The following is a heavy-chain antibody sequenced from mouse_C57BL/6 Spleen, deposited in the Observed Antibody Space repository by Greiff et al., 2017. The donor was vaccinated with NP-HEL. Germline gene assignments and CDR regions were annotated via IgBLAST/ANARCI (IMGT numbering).Heavy chain of an antibody. J-gene: IGHJ4*01. CDR1: GFSLTSYG. Sequence: VKLMESGPGLVQPSQSLSITCTVSGFSLTSYGVHWVRQSPGKGLEWLGVIWSGGSTDYNAAFISRLSISKDNSKSQVFFKMNSLQADDTAIYYCASHYGNYVAMDYWGQGTSVTVSS. V-gene: IGHV2-2*01. D-gene: IGHD2-1*01. CDR2: IWSGGST. CDR3: ASHYGNYVAMDY.